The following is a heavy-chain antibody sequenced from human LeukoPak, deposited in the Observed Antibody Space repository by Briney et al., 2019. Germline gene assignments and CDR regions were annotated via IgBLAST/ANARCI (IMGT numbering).Heavy chain of an antibody. D-gene: IGHD3-10*01. CDR3: ARPDYYYQSRLQH. J-gene: IGHJ1*01. CDR2: IYYSGST. V-gene: IGHV4-39*01. Sequence: SETLSLICTVSGGSISSSGYYWGWIRQPPGKGLEWIGSIYYSGSTYYNPSLKSRVTISVDTSKNQFSLKLSSVTAADTAMYYCARPDYYYQSRLQHWGQGTLVTVSS. CDR1: GGSISSSGYY.